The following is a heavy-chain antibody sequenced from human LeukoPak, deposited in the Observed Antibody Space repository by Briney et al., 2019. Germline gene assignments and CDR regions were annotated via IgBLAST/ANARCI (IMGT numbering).Heavy chain of an antibody. CDR1: GGSFSGYY. CDR3: ARGRLAVGLNWFDP. J-gene: IGHJ5*02. D-gene: IGHD6-19*01. V-gene: IGHV4-34*01. CDR2: INHSGST. Sequence: SETLSLTCAVYGGSFSGYYWSWIRQPPGKGLEWIGEINHSGSTNYNPSLKSRVTISVDTSKNQFSLKLSSVTAADTAVYHCARGRLAVGLNWFDPWGQGTLVTVSS.